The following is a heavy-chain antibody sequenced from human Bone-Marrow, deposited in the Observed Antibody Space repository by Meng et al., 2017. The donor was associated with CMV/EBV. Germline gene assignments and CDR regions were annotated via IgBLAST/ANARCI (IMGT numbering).Heavy chain of an antibody. CDR1: GGSISSGDYY. V-gene: IGHV4-30-4*08. Sequence: LRLPCTVSGGSISSGDYYWSWIRQPPGKGLEWIGYIYYSGSTYYNPSLKSRVTISVDTSKNQFSLKLSSVTAADTAVYYCARRTATYFDYWGQGTLVTVSS. D-gene: IGHD1-26*01. CDR3: ARRTATYFDY. CDR2: IYYSGST. J-gene: IGHJ4*02.